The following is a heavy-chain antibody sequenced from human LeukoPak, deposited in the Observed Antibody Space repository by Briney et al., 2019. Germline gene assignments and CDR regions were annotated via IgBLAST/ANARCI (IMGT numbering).Heavy chain of an antibody. V-gene: IGHV4-30-4*01. Sequence: SQTLSLTCTVSGGSISSGDYYWSWIRQPPGKGLEWIGYIYYSGSTYYNPSLKSRVTISVDTSKNQFSLKLSSVTAADTAVYYCAREGGFHGDYELWGQGTLVTVSS. CDR2: IYYSGST. CDR3: AREGGFHGDYEL. J-gene: IGHJ4*02. CDR1: GGSISSGDYY. D-gene: IGHD4-17*01.